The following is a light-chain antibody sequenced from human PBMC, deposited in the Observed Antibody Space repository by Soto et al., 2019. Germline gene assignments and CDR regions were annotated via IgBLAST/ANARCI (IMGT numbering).Light chain of an antibody. Sequence: EIVMTQSPDTLSVSPGERATLSCRASQSVSSNLAWYQQKPGQAPRLLISGASTRATGIPVRFSGSGSGTEFTLTISSLQSEDFGVYYCQQYINLPETFGQGTKLEIK. CDR1: QSVSSN. J-gene: IGKJ2*01. CDR2: GAS. V-gene: IGKV3-15*01. CDR3: QQYINLPET.